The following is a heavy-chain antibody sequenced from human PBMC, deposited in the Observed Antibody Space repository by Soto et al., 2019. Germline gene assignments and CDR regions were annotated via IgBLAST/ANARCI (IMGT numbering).Heavy chain of an antibody. V-gene: IGHV1-18*01. D-gene: IGHD3-16*01. CDR2: ISAYNGNT. J-gene: IGHJ4*02. Sequence: QVQLVQSGAEVKKPGASVKVSCKTSGYTFTNFGLSWVRQAPGQGLEWMGGISAYNGNTNYAQNFQGRVTMTTDASTSTAYMELRSMRSDDTGVDSCVRGGTPIDYWGQGTLVTGSS. CDR1: GYTFTNFG. CDR3: VRGGTPIDY.